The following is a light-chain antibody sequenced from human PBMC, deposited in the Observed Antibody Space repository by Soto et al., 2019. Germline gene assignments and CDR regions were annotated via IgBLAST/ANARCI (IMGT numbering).Light chain of an antibody. CDR3: QHYGNSPIT. CDR1: QSVSSNY. CDR2: GAS. Sequence: EIVLTQSPGTLSLSPGERATLSCRASQSVSSNYLAWYQQTPGLAPRLLIYGASSRATGIPDRFSGSGSGTDFSLTISRLEPEDFAVYYCQHYGNSPITFGQGTRLEIK. J-gene: IGKJ5*01. V-gene: IGKV3-20*01.